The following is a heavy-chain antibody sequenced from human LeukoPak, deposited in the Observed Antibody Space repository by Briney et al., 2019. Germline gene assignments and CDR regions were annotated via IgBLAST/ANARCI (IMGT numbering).Heavy chain of an antibody. CDR2: ISAYNGNT. V-gene: IGHV1-18*01. D-gene: IGHD3-16*01. CDR1: GYTFTSYG. J-gene: IGHJ6*03. CDR3: ARAPIWGGMVTYYYMDV. Sequence: ASVKVSCKASGYTFTSYGISWVRQAPGQGLEWMGWISAYNGNTNYAQKLQGRVTMTRDMSTSTVYMELSSLRSEDTAVYYCARAPIWGGMVTYYYMDVWGKGTTVTISS.